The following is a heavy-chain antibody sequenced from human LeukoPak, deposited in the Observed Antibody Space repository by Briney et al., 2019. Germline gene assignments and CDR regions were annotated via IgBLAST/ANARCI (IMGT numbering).Heavy chain of an antibody. CDR2: ISYDGSHQ. Sequence: PGRSLRLSCAASGFTFSHYAMHWVRQAPGKGLEWMAVISYDGSHQYSADSVKGRLTISRDNSRHTLYLQMNSLRPEDTAVYYCARARNGTLKYWGQGTLVTVSS. J-gene: IGHJ4*02. D-gene: IGHD1-26*01. CDR3: ARARNGTLKY. CDR1: GFTFSHYA. V-gene: IGHV3-30*01.